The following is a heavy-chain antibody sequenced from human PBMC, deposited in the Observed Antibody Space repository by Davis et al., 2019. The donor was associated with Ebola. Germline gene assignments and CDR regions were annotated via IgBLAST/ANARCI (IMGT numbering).Heavy chain of an antibody. D-gene: IGHD3-3*01. J-gene: IGHJ4*02. V-gene: IGHV3-21*01. Sequence: GGSLRLSCAASGFTFSSYSMNWVRQAPGKGLEWVSSISSSSSYIYYADSVKGRFTISRDNAKNSLYLQMNSLRDEDTAVYYCAKGRTYYDFWSGYFPPYYFDYWGQGTLVTVSS. CDR3: AKGRTYYDFWSGYFPPYYFDY. CDR2: ISSSSSYI. CDR1: GFTFSSYS.